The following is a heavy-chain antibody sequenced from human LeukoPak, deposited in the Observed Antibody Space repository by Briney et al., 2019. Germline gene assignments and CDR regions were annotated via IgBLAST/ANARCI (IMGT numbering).Heavy chain of an antibody. Sequence: GGSLRLSCAASGFTFSGSAMHWVRQASGKGLEWVGRIRSKANSYATAYAASVKDRFTISRDDSKNTAYLQMSSLKTEDTAVYYCAAPRASTYYYGMDVWGQGTTVTVSS. CDR2: IRSKANSYAT. D-gene: IGHD1-1*01. CDR3: AAPRASTYYYGMDV. V-gene: IGHV3-73*01. J-gene: IGHJ6*02. CDR1: GFTFSGSA.